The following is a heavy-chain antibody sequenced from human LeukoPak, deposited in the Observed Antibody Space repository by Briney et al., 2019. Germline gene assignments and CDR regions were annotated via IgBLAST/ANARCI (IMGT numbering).Heavy chain of an antibody. Sequence: ASVKVSCKASGYTFTSYDINWVRQATGQGLEWMAWMNPNSGNTGYAQKFQGRVTITRNTSISTAYMELSSLRSEDTAVYYCARVIPWDGYNPYYFDYWGQGTLVTVSS. V-gene: IGHV1-8*03. J-gene: IGHJ4*02. CDR1: GYTFTSYD. CDR2: MNPNSGNT. D-gene: IGHD5-24*01. CDR3: ARVIPWDGYNPYYFDY.